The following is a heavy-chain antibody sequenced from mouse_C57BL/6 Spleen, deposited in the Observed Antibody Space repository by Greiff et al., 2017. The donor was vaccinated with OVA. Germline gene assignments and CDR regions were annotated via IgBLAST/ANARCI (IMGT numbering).Heavy chain of an antibody. CDR1: GYAFSSSW. CDR2: IYPGDGDT. D-gene: IGHD2-5*01. J-gene: IGHJ2*01. V-gene: IGHV1-82*01. CDR3: AREDYYSNYLDY. Sequence: QVQLQQSGPELVKPGASVKISCKASGYAFSSSWMNWVKQRPGKGLEWIVRIYPGDGDTNYNGKFKGKATLTADKSSSTAYMQLSSLTSEDSAVYFCAREDYYSNYLDYWGQGTTLTVSS.